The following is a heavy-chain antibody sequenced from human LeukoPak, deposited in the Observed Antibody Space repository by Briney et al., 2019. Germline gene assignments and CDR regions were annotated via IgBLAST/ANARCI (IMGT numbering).Heavy chain of an antibody. CDR2: INPDGSTT. V-gene: IGHV3-74*01. Sequence: GGSLRLSCAASGFTFSSYWMHWVRQAPGKGLVWVSRINPDGSTTNYADSVKGRFTISRDNAKDTLYLQMDSHRAEDTAVYYCARGRYYDSSGHGAFDIWGQGTMVTVSS. CDR3: ARGRYYDSSGHGAFDI. D-gene: IGHD3-22*01. CDR1: GFTFSSYW. J-gene: IGHJ3*02.